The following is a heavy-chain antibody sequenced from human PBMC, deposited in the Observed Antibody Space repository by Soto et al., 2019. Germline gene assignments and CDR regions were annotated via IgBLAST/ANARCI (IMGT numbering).Heavy chain of an antibody. CDR3: AKGKSENGVDWLDP. CDR1: RGMYENYA. V-gene: IGHV3-23*01. CDR2: VRGNSYGA. Sequence: EGSLRLSCSAARGMYENYAMIWVRLAPGKGLEWLATVRGNSYGAYYADSVRGRFIISRDNSKNTMSLQLNSLRDDDTAIYYCAKGKSENGVDWLDPWGPGTLVTVAS. D-gene: IGHD2-8*01. J-gene: IGHJ5*02.